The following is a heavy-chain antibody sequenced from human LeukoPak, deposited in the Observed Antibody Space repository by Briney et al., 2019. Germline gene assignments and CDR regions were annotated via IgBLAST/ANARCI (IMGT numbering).Heavy chain of an antibody. CDR3: ARHRSKWYKAPFEN. Sequence: SETLSLTCAVYGGSFSGYSWNWIRKPPGKGLNWIGDINHSGNTNYNPSLKSRVTISVDTSKSQFSLKVSSVTAADTAVYYCARHRSKWYKAPFENWGQGTQVTVSS. J-gene: IGHJ4*02. CDR1: GGSFSGYS. CDR2: INHSGNT. V-gene: IGHV4-34*01. D-gene: IGHD6-13*01.